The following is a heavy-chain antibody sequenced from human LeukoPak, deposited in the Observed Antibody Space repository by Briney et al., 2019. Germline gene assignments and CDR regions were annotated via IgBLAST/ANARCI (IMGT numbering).Heavy chain of an antibody. D-gene: IGHD1-14*01. V-gene: IGHV3-21*06. CDR3: ARDRAGYYFDY. J-gene: IGHJ4*02. CDR2: ISSSSTYI. CDR1: GFTFSSYS. Sequence: GGSLRLSCTSSGFTFSSYSMNWVRQAPGKGLEWVSSISSSSTYIYYADSVKGRFTISRDNAKNSLYLQVNSLRAEDTAVYYCARDRAGYYFDYWGQGTLVTVSS.